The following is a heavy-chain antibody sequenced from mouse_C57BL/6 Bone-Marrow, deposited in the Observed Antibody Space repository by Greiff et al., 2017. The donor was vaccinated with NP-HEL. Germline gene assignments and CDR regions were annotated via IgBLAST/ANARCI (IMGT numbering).Heavy chain of an antibody. CDR2: IYPRSGTT. Sequence: VQLQQSGAELARPGASVKLSCKASGYTFTSYGISWVKQRTGQGLEWIGEIYPRSGTTYYNEKFKGKATLTADKSSSTAYMELRSLTSEDSAVYFCARPLLRPYYFDYWGQGTTLTVSS. CDR3: ARPLLRPYYFDY. V-gene: IGHV1-81*01. J-gene: IGHJ2*01. CDR1: GYTFTSYG. D-gene: IGHD1-2*01.